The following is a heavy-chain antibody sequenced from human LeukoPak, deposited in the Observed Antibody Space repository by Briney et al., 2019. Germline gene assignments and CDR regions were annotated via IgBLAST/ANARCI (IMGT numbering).Heavy chain of an antibody. CDR2: ISSSGSTI. J-gene: IGHJ6*04. CDR3: AELGITMIGGV. Sequence: GGSLRLSCAATGFTFSSYEMNWVRQAPGKGLEWVSYISSSGSTIYYADSVKGRFTISRDNAKNSLYLQMNSLRAEDTAVYYCAELGITMIGGVWGKGTTVTISS. CDR1: GFTFSSYE. V-gene: IGHV3-48*03. D-gene: IGHD3-10*02.